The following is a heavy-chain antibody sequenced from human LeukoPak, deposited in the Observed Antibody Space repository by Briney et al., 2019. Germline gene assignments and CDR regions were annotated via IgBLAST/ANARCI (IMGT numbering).Heavy chain of an antibody. CDR2: ISYGGSNK. CDR1: GFTLSIYA. J-gene: IGHJ4*02. V-gene: IGHV3-30-3*01. Sequence: PGSSLRHFRAASGFTLSIYAVHDAPAPRGKGLEGVADISYGGSNKHYVDSGKSRFTNTRNNYKNTMYLQMNSPRAEETAVYYCATLVEMATIVFDYWGQGTLVTVSS. CDR3: ATLVEMATIVFDY. D-gene: IGHD5-24*01.